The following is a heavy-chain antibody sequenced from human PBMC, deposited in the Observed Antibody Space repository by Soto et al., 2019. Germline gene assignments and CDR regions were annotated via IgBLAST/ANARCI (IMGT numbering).Heavy chain of an antibody. CDR2: VYNSGST. CDR1: GGSFSGGSYC. V-gene: IGHV4-61*01. Sequence: QVQLQESGPGLVKPSETLSLTCTVSGGSFSGGSYCWSWIRQTPGKGLECIGYVYNSGSTTYNPSLRSRVTISVDTSKNQFSLGMSSVTAADSAVYYCARVPLSPYFYLWGRGALVTVSS. J-gene: IGHJ2*01. CDR3: ARVPLSPYFYL.